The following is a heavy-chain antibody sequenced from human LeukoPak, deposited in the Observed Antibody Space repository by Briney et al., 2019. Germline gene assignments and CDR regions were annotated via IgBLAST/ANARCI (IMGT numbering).Heavy chain of an antibody. CDR2: IFYSGST. Sequence: SSETLSLTCTVSGGSISTSNYYWGWIRQPPGKGLEWIGNIFYSGSTYYSPSLKSRVTISLDTSRNQFSLKLTSVTAADTAVYYCARTLGDSSGYYAYWGQGTQVIVSS. J-gene: IGHJ4*02. D-gene: IGHD3-22*01. CDR1: GGSISTSNYY. CDR3: ARTLGDSSGYYAY. V-gene: IGHV4-39*07.